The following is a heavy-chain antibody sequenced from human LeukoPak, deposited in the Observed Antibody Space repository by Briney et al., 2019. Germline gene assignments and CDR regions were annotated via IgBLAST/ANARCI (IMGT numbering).Heavy chain of an antibody. D-gene: IGHD6-19*01. J-gene: IGHJ5*02. V-gene: IGHV3-21*01. Sequence: GGSLRLSCAASGFTFSSYSMNWVRQAPGKGLEWVPSISSSSSYIYYADSVKGRFTISRDNAKNSLYLQMNSLRAEDTAVYYCARDGDSSGWYPNWFDPWGQGTLVTVSS. CDR1: GFTFSSYS. CDR3: ARDGDSSGWYPNWFDP. CDR2: ISSSSSYI.